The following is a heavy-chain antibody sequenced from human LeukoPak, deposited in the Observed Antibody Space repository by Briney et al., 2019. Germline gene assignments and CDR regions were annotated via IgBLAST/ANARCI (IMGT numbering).Heavy chain of an antibody. V-gene: IGHV4-59*01. J-gene: IGHJ4*02. CDR1: GGSISTYY. D-gene: IGHD2-15*01. CDR3: ARDIDCSGGSCYDY. Sequence: SETLSLTCIVSGGSISTYYWSWVRQPPGKGLEWIGYIYYSGSTNYNPSLNSRVTISVDTSKNQFALKLSSVTAADTAVYYCARDIDCSGGSCYDYWGQGTLVTVSS. CDR2: IYYSGST.